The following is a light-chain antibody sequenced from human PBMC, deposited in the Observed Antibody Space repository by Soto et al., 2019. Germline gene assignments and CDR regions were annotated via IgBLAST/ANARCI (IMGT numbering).Light chain of an antibody. Sequence: EIVLTQSPATLSLSPGDRATLSCRASQSVSTYVNWFQQKPGQPPRLLIYAASTRVTGIPDRISGSGSGTDFSLPISSRQPEDSAVYYCHQNSNLQGTFGQGTKVEI. V-gene: IGKV3-11*01. CDR3: HQNSNLQGT. CDR1: QSVSTY. J-gene: IGKJ1*01. CDR2: AAS.